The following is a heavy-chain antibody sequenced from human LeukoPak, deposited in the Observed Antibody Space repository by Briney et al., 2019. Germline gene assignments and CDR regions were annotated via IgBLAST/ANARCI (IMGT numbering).Heavy chain of an antibody. V-gene: IGHV1-18*01. CDR3: TRDLGLDTTMIFFDC. D-gene: IGHD3/OR15-3a*01. CDR1: GYTFTSYG. J-gene: IGHJ4*02. CDR2: SSAYT. Sequence: GASVKVSRKASGYTFTSYGISWVRQPPGQGLEWMGWSSAYTNYAQKVQGRVTMTTYTSTSTASMEARSLRSDGTAAEYSTRDLGLDTTMIFFDCWGEGSLV.